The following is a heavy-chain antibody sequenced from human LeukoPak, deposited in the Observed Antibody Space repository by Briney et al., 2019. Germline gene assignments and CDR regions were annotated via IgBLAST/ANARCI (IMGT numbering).Heavy chain of an antibody. CDR2: LSYDGSNK. Sequence: GGSLRLSCAASGFTFSSYGMHWVRQAPGKGLEWVAVLSYDGSNKYYADSVKGRFTISRDNSKNTLYLQMNSLRAEDTAVYYCAKAFDYWGQGTLVTVSS. V-gene: IGHV3-30*18. J-gene: IGHJ4*02. CDR3: AKAFDY. CDR1: GFTFSSYG.